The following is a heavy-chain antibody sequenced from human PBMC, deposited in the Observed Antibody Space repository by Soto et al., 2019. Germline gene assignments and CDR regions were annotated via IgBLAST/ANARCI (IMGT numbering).Heavy chain of an antibody. Sequence: PXESLRLSFGISGFTFPFFGMHWVRQAPGKGLDWVAMISIDGKTKDYVDSVKGRFSVSRDNSNSTVFLQLSNLRSEDTAVYFCAKDAYTPFRTKPHDSGGLDHWSRGTLVTVPQ. V-gene: IGHV3-30*18. CDR3: AKDAYTPFRTKPHDSGGLDH. D-gene: IGHD3-16*01. CDR2: ISIDGKTK. CDR1: GFTFPFFG. J-gene: IGHJ4*02.